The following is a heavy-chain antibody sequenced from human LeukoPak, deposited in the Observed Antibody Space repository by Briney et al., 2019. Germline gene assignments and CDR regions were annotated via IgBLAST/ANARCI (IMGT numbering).Heavy chain of an antibody. Sequence: SETLSLTCTVSGGSISSRSYYWGWIRQPPGKGLEWIGSIYYSGSTYYNPSLKSRVTISVDTSKNQFSLKLSSVTAADTAVYYCARGQTTLRYCGSTSCYGPGNAFDIWGQGTMVTVSS. CDR1: GGSISSRSYY. V-gene: IGHV4-39*01. D-gene: IGHD2-2*01. CDR2: IYYSGST. J-gene: IGHJ3*02. CDR3: ARGQTTLRYCGSTSCYGPGNAFDI.